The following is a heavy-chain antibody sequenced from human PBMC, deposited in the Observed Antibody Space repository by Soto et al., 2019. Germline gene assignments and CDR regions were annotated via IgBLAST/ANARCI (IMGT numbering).Heavy chain of an antibody. V-gene: IGHV3-23*01. D-gene: IGHD3-16*01. J-gene: IGHJ4*02. CDR1: GFTFINYA. CDR2: ISPLGDYI. Sequence: EVQLLQSGGGLVQPGGSLRLSCAASGFTFINYAMAWVRQAPGKGLEWVSSISPLGDYIYYADSVQGLFNVSRDNSKNMLYLQMSSLNADDTAVYYCVRQNGLDLVVVPSAYTFDSWGQGTLITVS. CDR3: VRQNGLDLVVVPSAYTFDS.